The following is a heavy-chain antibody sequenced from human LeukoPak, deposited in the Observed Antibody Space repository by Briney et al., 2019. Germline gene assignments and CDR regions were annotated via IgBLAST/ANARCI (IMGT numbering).Heavy chain of an antibody. CDR1: GGSISSYY. D-gene: IGHD3-10*01. Sequence: KTSETLSLTCTVSGGSISSYYWSWIRQPPGKGLEWIGYIYYSGSTNYNPSLKSRVTISVDTSKNQFSLKLSSVTAADTAVYYCARASLLWFGELWGGRFDPWGQGTLVTVSS. J-gene: IGHJ5*02. CDR2: IYYSGST. CDR3: ARASLLWFGELWGGRFDP. V-gene: IGHV4-59*01.